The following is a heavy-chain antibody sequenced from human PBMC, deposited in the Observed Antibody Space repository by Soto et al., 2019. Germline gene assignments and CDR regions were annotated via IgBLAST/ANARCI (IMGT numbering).Heavy chain of an antibody. CDR2: ISYDGSNK. J-gene: IGHJ1*01. CDR3: AKGTRHPDCATFYRTIAEYFQH. CDR1: GFTFSSYG. D-gene: IGHD2-8*01. V-gene: IGHV3-30*18. Sequence: QVQLVESGGGVVQPGRSLRLSCAASGFTFSSYGMHWVRQAPGKGLEWVAVISYDGSNKYYADSVKGRFTISRDNSKNTLYLEMTSMRAEDPAVYYCAKGTRHPDCATFYRTIAEYFQHWGQGTLVTVSS.